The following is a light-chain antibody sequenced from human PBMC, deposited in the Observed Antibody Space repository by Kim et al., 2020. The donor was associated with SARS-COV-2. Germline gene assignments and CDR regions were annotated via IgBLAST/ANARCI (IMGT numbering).Light chain of an antibody. V-gene: IGLV1-47*01. J-gene: IGLJ3*02. CDR1: SSNIGSNY. CDR2: RNN. CDR3: AAWDDSLSGPV. Sequence: GQRVTISCSGSSSNIGSNYVYWYQQHPGTAPKLLIYRNNQRPSGVPGRFSGSKSGTSASLAISGLRSEDEADYYCAAWDDSLSGPVFGGGTQLTVL.